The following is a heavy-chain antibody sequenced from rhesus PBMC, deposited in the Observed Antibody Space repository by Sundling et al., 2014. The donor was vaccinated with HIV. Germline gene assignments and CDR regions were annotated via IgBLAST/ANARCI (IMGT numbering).Heavy chain of an antibody. V-gene: IGHV4-143*01. D-gene: IGHD6-31*01. CDR3: AIAPTDVTLDY. CDR1: GGSMSGGYG. J-gene: IGHJ4*01. CDR2: VYSDTGNT. Sequence: QVQLQESGPGLVKPSETLSLTCTVSGGSMSGGYGWAWVRQAPGRGLEWVGSVYSDTGNTYYNPSLKSRVTFSRDTSKNQFSLKLNSVTAADTAVYYCAIAPTDVTLDYWGQGVLVTVS.